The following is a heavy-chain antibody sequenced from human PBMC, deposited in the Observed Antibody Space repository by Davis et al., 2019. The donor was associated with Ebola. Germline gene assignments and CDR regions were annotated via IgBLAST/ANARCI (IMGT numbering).Heavy chain of an antibody. CDR1: GYTFTSYG. D-gene: IGHD3-3*01. CDR2: ISAYNGNT. V-gene: IGHV1-18*01. Sequence: AASVKVSCKASGYTFTSYGISWVRQAPGQGLEWMGWISAYNGNTNYAQKFQGRVTITRDTSASTAYMELSSLRSEDTAVYYCARDPFVGSGYYYYGMDVWGQGTTVTVSS. CDR3: ARDPFVGSGYYYYGMDV. J-gene: IGHJ6*02.